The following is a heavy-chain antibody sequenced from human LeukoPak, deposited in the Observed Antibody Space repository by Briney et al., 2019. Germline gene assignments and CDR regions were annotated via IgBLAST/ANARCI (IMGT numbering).Heavy chain of an antibody. J-gene: IGHJ4*02. Sequence: SETLSLTCAVSGGSFSGYYWSWIRQPPGKGLEWIGEINHSGSTNYNPSLKSRLTISVKTSKNQSALKQSSVTAADTAVYYCARSLTTGTTCFDYWGQGALVTVSS. CDR1: GGSFSGYY. CDR3: ARSLTTGTTCFDY. D-gene: IGHD1-1*01. V-gene: IGHV4-34*01. CDR2: INHSGST.